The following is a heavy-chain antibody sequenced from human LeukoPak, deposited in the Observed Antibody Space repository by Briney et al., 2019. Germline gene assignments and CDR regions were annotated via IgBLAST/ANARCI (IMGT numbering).Heavy chain of an antibody. CDR3: ARGYSSSWYNWFDP. J-gene: IGHJ5*02. V-gene: IGHV4-34*01. CDR1: GGSFSGYC. D-gene: IGHD6-13*01. CDR2: INHSGST. Sequence: SETLSLTCAVYGGSFSGYCWSWIRQPPGKGLEWIGEINHSGSTNYNPSLKSRVTISVDTSKNQISLKLSSVTAADTAVYYCARGYSSSWYNWFDPWGQGTLVTVSS.